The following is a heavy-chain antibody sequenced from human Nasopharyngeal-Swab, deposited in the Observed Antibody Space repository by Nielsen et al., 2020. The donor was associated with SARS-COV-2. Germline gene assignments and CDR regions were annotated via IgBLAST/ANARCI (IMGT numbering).Heavy chain of an antibody. V-gene: IGHV3-11*04. D-gene: IGHD3-10*01. CDR1: GFTFSDYY. J-gene: IGHJ6*02. Sequence: GESLKISCAASGFTFSDYYMSWIRQAPGKGLEWVSYISSIGSTIYYADSVKGRFTISRDNAKNSLYLQMNSLRAEDTAVYYCATLYGSGIYAGYYYYYGMDVWGQGTTVTVSS. CDR3: ATLYGSGIYAGYYYYYGMDV. CDR2: ISSIGSTI.